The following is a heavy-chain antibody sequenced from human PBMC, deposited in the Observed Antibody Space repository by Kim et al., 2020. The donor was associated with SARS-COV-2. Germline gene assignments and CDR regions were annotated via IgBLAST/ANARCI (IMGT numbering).Heavy chain of an antibody. CDR2: INPNSGGT. Sequence: ASVKVSCKASGYTFTGYYMHWVRQAPGQGLEWMGWINPNSGGTNYAQKFQGRVTMTRDTSISTAYMELSRLRSDDTAVYYCARVRVVGATTKRSQFDYWGQGTLVTVSS. V-gene: IGHV1-2*02. J-gene: IGHJ4*02. CDR1: GYTFTGYY. D-gene: IGHD1-26*01. CDR3: ARVRVVGATTKRSQFDY.